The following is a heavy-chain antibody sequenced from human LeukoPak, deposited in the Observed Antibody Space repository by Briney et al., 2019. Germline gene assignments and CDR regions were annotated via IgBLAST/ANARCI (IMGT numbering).Heavy chain of an antibody. CDR1: GGSFSGYY. CDR3: VWSVAGAANDY. Sequence: PSETLSLTCAVYGGSFSGYYWNWIRQPPGEGLEWIGEINHSGSTNYNPSLKSRVTISVDTSKKQFSLKLSSVTAADTAVYYCVWSVAGAANDYWGQGTLVTVSS. J-gene: IGHJ4*02. V-gene: IGHV4-34*01. D-gene: IGHD6-19*01. CDR2: INHSGST.